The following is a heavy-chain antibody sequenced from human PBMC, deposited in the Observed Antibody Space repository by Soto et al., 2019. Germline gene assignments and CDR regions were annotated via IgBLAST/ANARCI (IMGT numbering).Heavy chain of an antibody. CDR3: AREEEPPGSTKRGAFDI. CDR1: GFTFSSYS. Sequence: EVQLVESGGGLVQPGGSLRLSCAASGFTFSSYSMSWVRQAPGKGLEWVSYISSSSSTIYYADSVKGRFTISRDNAKNSLYLQMNSLRAEDTAVYYCAREEEPPGSTKRGAFDIWGQGTMVTVSS. CDR2: ISSSSSTI. J-gene: IGHJ3*02. D-gene: IGHD1-1*01. V-gene: IGHV3-48*01.